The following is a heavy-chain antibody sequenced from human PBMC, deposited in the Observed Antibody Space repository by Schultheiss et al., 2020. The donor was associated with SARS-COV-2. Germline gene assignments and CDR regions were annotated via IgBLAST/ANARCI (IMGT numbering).Heavy chain of an antibody. CDR3: ARSVGSSWYDFDY. Sequence: SQTLSLTCTVSGGSISSGDYYWSWIRQPAGKGLEWIGRIYTSGSTNYNPTLKSRVTISVDTSKNQFSLKLSSVTAADTAVYYCARSVGSSWYDFDYWGQGTLVTVSS. D-gene: IGHD6-13*01. V-gene: IGHV4-61*02. CDR1: GGSISSGDYY. CDR2: IYTSGST. J-gene: IGHJ4*02.